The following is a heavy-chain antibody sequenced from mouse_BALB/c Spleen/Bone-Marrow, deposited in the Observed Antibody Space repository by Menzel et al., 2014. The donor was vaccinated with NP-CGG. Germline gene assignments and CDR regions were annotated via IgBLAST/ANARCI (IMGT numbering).Heavy chain of an antibody. V-gene: IGHV5-6-5*01. J-gene: IGHJ1*01. Sequence: EVKLQESGGGLVKPGGSLKLSCAASGFTFSAYAMSWVRQTPEKRLEWVASIYSGGSTYYPDSVKGRFTISRDNARNILYLQMNSLRSEDTAMYYCARRYYGYWYFDVWGAGTTVTVSS. D-gene: IGHD1-1*01. CDR1: GFTFSAYA. CDR2: IYSGGST. CDR3: ARRYYGYWYFDV.